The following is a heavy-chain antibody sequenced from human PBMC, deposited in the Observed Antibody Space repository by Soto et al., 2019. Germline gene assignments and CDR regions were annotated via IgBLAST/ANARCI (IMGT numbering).Heavy chain of an antibody. J-gene: IGHJ4*02. Sequence: SETLSLTCTVSGGSISSYYWSWIRQPPGKGLEWIGYIYYSGSTNYNPSLKSRVTISVDTSKNQFSLKLSSVTAADTAVYYCARLGDSSGYSGHNFDYWGQGTLATVSS. V-gene: IGHV4-59*08. D-gene: IGHD3-22*01. CDR2: IYYSGST. CDR1: GGSISSYY. CDR3: ARLGDSSGYSGHNFDY.